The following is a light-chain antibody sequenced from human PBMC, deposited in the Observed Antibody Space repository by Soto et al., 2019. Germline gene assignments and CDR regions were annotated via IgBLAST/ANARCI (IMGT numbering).Light chain of an antibody. J-gene: IGLJ1*01. CDR2: EVT. Sequence: QSALTQPPSASGSPGQSVTISCTGTSSDVGGYNYVSWYQQEPGKAPKLMIYEVTKRPSGVPDRFSGSKSGNTASLTVSGLQAEDEADYYCSSHTGSSNFYVFGTGTKVTVL. CDR3: SSHTGSSNFYV. CDR1: SSDVGGYNY. V-gene: IGLV2-8*01.